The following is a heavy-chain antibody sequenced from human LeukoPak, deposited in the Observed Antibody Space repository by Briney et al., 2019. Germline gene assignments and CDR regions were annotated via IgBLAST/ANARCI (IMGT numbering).Heavy chain of an antibody. V-gene: IGHV4-59*06. CDR1: GGSISSYY. CDR2: IYYSGST. CDR3: ARGRLVAGTFDY. J-gene: IGHJ4*02. D-gene: IGHD6-19*01. Sequence: SETLSLTCTVSGGSISSYYWSWIRQHPGKGLEWIGHIYYSGSTYYNPSLKSRVTISVDTSKNQFSLKLSSVTAADTAVYYCARGRLVAGTFDYWGQGTLVTVSS.